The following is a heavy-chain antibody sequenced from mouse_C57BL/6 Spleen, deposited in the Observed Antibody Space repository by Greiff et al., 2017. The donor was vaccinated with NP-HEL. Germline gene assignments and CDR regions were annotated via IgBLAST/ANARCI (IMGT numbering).Heavy chain of an antibody. CDR3: ARGGLRDAMDY. CDR2: IHPNSGST. Sequence: VQLQQPGTELVKPGASVKLSCKASGYTFTSYWMHWVKQRPGQGLEWIGMIHPNSGSTNYNEKFKSKATLTVDKSSSTAYMQLSSLTSEDSAVYYCARGGLRDAMDYWGQGTSVTVSS. V-gene: IGHV1-64*01. J-gene: IGHJ4*01. D-gene: IGHD2-2*01. CDR1: GYTFTSYW.